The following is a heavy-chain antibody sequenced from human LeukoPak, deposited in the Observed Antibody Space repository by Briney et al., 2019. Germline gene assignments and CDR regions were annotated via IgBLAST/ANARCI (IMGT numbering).Heavy chain of an antibody. J-gene: IGHJ4*02. Sequence: SETLSLNCTVSGGSLNRSSYYWGWIRQPPGKGLEWIGSIYYSGSTYYNPSLKSRVTISVDTSKKQVSLKLNSVTAADTAVYYCAETTPFFYDSSGVPGYYFDHWGQGTLVTVSS. V-gene: IGHV4-39*01. CDR3: AETTPFFYDSSGVPGYYFDH. CDR1: GGSLNRSSYY. CDR2: IYYSGST. D-gene: IGHD3-22*01.